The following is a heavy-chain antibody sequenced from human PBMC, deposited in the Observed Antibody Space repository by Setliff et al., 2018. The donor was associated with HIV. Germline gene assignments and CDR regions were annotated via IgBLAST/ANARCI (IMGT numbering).Heavy chain of an antibody. D-gene: IGHD3-22*01. CDR3: ARDQGFYDSFDS. Sequence: GASVKVSCKASGDTFSDYYIHWVQQAPGKGLEWMGRVDPQDDETIYAEKFRGRVTITAETSTDTAYMELSSLRSDDTAVYYCARDQGFYDSFDSWGQGTLVTVSS. CDR2: VDPQDDET. J-gene: IGHJ4*02. V-gene: IGHV1-69-2*01. CDR1: GDTFSDYY.